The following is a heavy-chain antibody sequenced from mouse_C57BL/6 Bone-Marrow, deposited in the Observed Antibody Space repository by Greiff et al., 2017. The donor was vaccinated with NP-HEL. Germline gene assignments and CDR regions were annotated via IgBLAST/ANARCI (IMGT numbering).Heavy chain of an antibody. CDR1: GFTFSDFY. D-gene: IGHD1-1*01. CDR3: ARGPGSKGYYAMDY. CDR2: SRNKANDYTT. J-gene: IGHJ4*01. Sequence: EVKLMESGGGLVQSGRSLRLSCATSGFTFSDFYMEWVRQAPGKGLEWIAASRNKANDYTTEYSASVKGRFIVSRDTSQSILYLQMNALRAEDTAIYYCARGPGSKGYYAMDYWGQGTSVTVSS. V-gene: IGHV7-1*01.